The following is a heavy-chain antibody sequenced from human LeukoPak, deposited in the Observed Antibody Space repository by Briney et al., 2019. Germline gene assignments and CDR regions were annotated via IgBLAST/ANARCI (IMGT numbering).Heavy chain of an antibody. D-gene: IGHD6-13*01. CDR1: GFTFSSYS. CDR2: ISSSSSYI. J-gene: IGHJ6*03. V-gene: IGHV3-21*01. Sequence: PGGSLRLSCAASGFTFSSYSMNWVRQAPGKGLEWVSSISSSSSYIYYADSVKGRFTISRDNAKNSLYLQMNSLRAEDTAVYYCARDLSSSWYYYYYMDVWGKGTTVTVSS. CDR3: ARDLSSSWYYYYYMDV.